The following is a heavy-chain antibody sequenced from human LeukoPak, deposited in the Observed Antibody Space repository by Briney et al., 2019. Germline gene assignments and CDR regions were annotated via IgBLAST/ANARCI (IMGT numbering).Heavy chain of an antibody. CDR1: GYTFTGYY. Sequence: ASVKVSCKASGYTFTGYYMHWVRLAPGQGLEWMGWINPNSGDTHYAQKFQGRVTMTRDTSISTAYMELSGLRSDDTAVYCCARESYCSSPSCSHDYWGQGTLVTVSS. J-gene: IGHJ4*02. V-gene: IGHV1-2*02. D-gene: IGHD2-2*01. CDR3: ARESYCSSPSCSHDY. CDR2: INPNSGDT.